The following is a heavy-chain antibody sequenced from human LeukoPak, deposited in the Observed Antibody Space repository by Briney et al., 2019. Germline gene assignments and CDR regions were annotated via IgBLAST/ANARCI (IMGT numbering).Heavy chain of an antibody. Sequence: GASVKVSCKASRYTFTSYGISWVRQAPGQGLEWMGWISAYNGNTNYAQKLQGRVTMTTDTSTSTAYTELRSLRSDDAAVYYCAGYPYFDYWGQGTLVTVSS. J-gene: IGHJ4*02. CDR2: ISAYNGNT. CDR1: RYTFTSYG. D-gene: IGHD3-16*02. CDR3: AGYPYFDY. V-gene: IGHV1-18*01.